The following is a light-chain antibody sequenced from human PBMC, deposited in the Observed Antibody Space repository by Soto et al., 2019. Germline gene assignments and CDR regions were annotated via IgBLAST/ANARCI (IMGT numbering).Light chain of an antibody. V-gene: IGKV1-5*01. Sequence: MTQSPLSLTVTPGEPASISCRSSQSLLHSNGYNYLAWYQQKPGKAPKLXIYGASSLASGVPSRFSGSGAGTEFTRTISSLQPDDFATDYCQQYNSYSRTFGQGTKVDIK. CDR2: GAS. CDR1: QSLLHSNGYNY. CDR3: QQYNSYSRT. J-gene: IGKJ1*01.